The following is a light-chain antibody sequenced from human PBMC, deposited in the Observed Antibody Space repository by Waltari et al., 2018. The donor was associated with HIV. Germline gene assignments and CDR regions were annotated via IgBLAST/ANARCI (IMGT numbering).Light chain of an antibody. J-gene: IGKJ2*01. CDR1: QRISSW. V-gene: IGKV1-5*03. CDR3: QQYNSYPYT. CDR2: KAS. Sequence: DIQMTQSPSTMSASVGDRVTVTCRASQRISSWLDWYQQKPGKAPNLMIYKASSLESGVPSMFSGSGSGTELTLTISSLQPDDFSTYYCQQYNSYPYTFGHGTSLEIK.